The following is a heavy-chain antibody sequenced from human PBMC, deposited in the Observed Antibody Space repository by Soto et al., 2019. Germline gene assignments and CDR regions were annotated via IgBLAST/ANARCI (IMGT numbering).Heavy chain of an antibody. CDR1: GGTFSSYA. Sequence: ASVKVSCKVSGGTFSSYAISWVRQAPGQGLEWMGGIIPIFGTANYAQKFQGRVTITADESTSTAYMELSSLRSEDTSVYYCARAGMVAVHDEPTYYFDYWGQGTLVTVSS. CDR3: ARAGMVAVHDEPTYYFDY. V-gene: IGHV1-69*13. CDR2: IIPIFGTA. D-gene: IGHD1-26*01. J-gene: IGHJ4*02.